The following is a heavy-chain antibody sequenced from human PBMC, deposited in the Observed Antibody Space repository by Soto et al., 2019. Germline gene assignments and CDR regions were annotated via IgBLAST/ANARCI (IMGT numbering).Heavy chain of an antibody. J-gene: IGHJ4*02. Sequence: GGSLRLPCAASGFSFSSHSMKWVRQAPGKGLEWVSYISSSGSTIYYADSVKGRFTISRDNAKNSLYLQMNSLRDDDTAVYYCARGRGYCGGTNCYLDYWGQGALVTVSS. CDR3: ARGRGYCGGTNCYLDY. D-gene: IGHD2-21*01. V-gene: IGHV3-48*02. CDR2: ISSSGSTI. CDR1: GFSFSSHS.